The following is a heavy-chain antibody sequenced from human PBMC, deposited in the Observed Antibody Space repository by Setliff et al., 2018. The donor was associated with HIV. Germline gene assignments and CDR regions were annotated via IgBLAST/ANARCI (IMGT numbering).Heavy chain of an antibody. CDR3: AREIYGGNSRPFDY. CDR2: IYYNGNT. D-gene: IGHD4-17*01. J-gene: IGHJ4*02. V-gene: IGHV4-59*01. Sequence: SSETLSLTCTVSGGSISSYYWSWIRQPPGKGLEWIGYIYYNGNTNYNPSLKSRVTISVDTSKNQLSLKLSSVTAADTAVYYCAREIYGGNSRPFDYWGQGTLVTVS. CDR1: GGSISSYY.